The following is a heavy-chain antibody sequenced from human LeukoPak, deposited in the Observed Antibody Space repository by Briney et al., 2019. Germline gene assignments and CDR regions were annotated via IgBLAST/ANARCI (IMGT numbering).Heavy chain of an antibody. CDR2: IFYDGTIQ. CDR1: GFTFTHYA. CDR3: ATQGVSSGWYLVY. Sequence: PGGSLRLSCAASGFTFTHYAMHWVRQTPGKGLEWVAVIFYDGTIQYYSDSVRGRLIVSRDNPKNTLYLQMNSLRAEDTAVYYCATQGVSSGWYLVYWGQGTLVTVSS. V-gene: IGHV3-30*03. J-gene: IGHJ4*02. D-gene: IGHD6-19*01.